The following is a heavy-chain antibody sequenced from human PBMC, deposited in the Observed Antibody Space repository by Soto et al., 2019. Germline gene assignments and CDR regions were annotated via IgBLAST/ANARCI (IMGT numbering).Heavy chain of an antibody. CDR2: INHSGST. CDR1: GGSFSGYY. J-gene: IGHJ6*03. Sequence: NPSETLSLTCAVYGGSFSGYYWSWIRQPPGKGLEWIGEINHSGSTNYNPSLKSRVTISVDTSKNQFSLKLSSVTAADTAVYYCARDGQGYYYYYMDVWGKGTTVTVSS. V-gene: IGHV4-34*01. CDR3: ARDGQGYYYYYMDV.